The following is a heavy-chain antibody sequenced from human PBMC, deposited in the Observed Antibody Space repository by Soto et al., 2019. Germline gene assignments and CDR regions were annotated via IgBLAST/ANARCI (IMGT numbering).Heavy chain of an antibody. CDR2: ISYDGSNK. D-gene: IGHD2-15*01. J-gene: IGHJ4*02. Sequence: GSLRLSCAASGFTFSSYGMHWVRQAPGKGLEWVAVISYDGSNKYYADSVKGRFTISRDNSKNTLYLQMNSLRAEDTAVYYCAKDVGRYCSGGSCYKVPKAIDYWGQGTLVTVSS. V-gene: IGHV3-30*18. CDR3: AKDVGRYCSGGSCYKVPKAIDY. CDR1: GFTFSSYG.